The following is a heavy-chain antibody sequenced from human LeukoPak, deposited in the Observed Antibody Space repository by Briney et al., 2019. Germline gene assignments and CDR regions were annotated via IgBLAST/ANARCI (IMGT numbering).Heavy chain of an antibody. Sequence: GGSLRLSCAASGFTFSSYGMPWVRQAPVKGLEWVAVIWYDGSNKYYADSVKGRFTISRDNSKNTLYLQMNSLRAEDTAVYYCARDYYDSNKAMGYWGQGTLVTVSS. J-gene: IGHJ4*02. CDR2: IWYDGSNK. V-gene: IGHV3-33*08. CDR3: ARDYYDSNKAMGY. CDR1: GFTFSSYG. D-gene: IGHD3-22*01.